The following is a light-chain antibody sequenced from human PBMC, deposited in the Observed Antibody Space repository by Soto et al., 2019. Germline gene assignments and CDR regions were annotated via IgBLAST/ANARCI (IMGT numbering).Light chain of an antibody. CDR1: SSDVGAYNY. V-gene: IGLV2-14*01. CDR2: EVS. J-gene: IGLJ1*01. CDR3: SSYTSSSTGV. Sequence: QSALTQPASVSGSPGQSITISCTGTSSDVGAYNYVSWFQQHPGKAPKLMIYEVSNRPSGVSYRFSGSKSGNTASLTISGLQAEDEADYYCSSYTSSSTGVFGTGTKVTVL.